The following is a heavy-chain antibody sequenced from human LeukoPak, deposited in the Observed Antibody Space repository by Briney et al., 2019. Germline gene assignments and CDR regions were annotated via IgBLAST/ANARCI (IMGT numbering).Heavy chain of an antibody. CDR2: IGGSGTST. Sequence: GASLRLSCAASRFTFSSYVMIWVRQAPGKGLEWVSAIGGSGTSTFYADSVKGRFTISRDNSKNTLYLQMNSLRAEDTAVYYCAKSSQGHPPDYCSMEVWGQGTTVTVSS. CDR3: AKSSQGHPPDYCSMEV. CDR1: RFTFSSYV. V-gene: IGHV3-23*01. J-gene: IGHJ6*02.